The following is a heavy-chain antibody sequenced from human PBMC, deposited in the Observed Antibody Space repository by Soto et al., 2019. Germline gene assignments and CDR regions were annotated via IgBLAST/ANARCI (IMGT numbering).Heavy chain of an antibody. D-gene: IGHD3-16*02. J-gene: IGHJ6*02. CDR3: ARGGSVHWGPEAGRFTRDYFYGMDV. Sequence: GASVKVSCKASGYTFTSYGISGVRQAPGQGLEWMGLISAYNGNTNYAQNLQGRVTMTTDTSTSTAYMVLRSLRSDDTAVYYCARGGSVHWGPEAGRFTRDYFYGMDVWGQGATVTVSS. CDR1: GYTFTSYG. V-gene: IGHV1-18*01. CDR2: ISAYNGNT.